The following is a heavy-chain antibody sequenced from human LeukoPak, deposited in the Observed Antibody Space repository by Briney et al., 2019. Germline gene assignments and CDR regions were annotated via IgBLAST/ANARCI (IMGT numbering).Heavy chain of an antibody. CDR2: IYTSGST. Sequence: SETLSLTCTVSGGSISSYYWSWIRHPAGKGLEWIGRIYTSGSTNYNPSLKSRVTMSVDTSKNQFSLKLSSVTAADTAVYYCARHGDYDSSGYDAFDIWGQGTMVTVSS. CDR3: ARHGDYDSSGYDAFDI. V-gene: IGHV4-4*07. D-gene: IGHD3-22*01. J-gene: IGHJ3*02. CDR1: GGSISSYY.